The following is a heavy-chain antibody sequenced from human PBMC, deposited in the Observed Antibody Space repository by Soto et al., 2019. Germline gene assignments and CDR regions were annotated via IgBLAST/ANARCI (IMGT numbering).Heavy chain of an antibody. CDR1: GDSVSSNSAA. V-gene: IGHV6-1*01. CDR3: ARLMDRRGAKGYCCGGSCCGSPPWFDP. D-gene: IGHD2-15*01. CDR2: TYYRSKWYN. Sequence: PSQTLSLTCAISGDSVSSNSAAWNWIRQCPSRGLEWLGRTYYRSKWYNDYAVSVKSRITINPDTSKNQFSLQLNSVTPEDTAVYYCARLMDRRGAKGYCCGGSCCGSPPWFDPWGQGTLVTVSS. J-gene: IGHJ5*02.